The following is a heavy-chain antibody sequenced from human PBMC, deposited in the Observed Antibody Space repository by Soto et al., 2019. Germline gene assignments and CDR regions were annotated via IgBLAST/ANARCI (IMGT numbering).Heavy chain of an antibody. V-gene: IGHV4-31*03. J-gene: IGHJ4*02. CDR1: GGSISSGGYY. D-gene: IGHD2-15*01. CDR2: IYYSGST. CDR3: ARFTPLGYCSGGSCYFLSPDVGAFDY. Sequence: QVQLQESGPGLVKPSQTLSLTCTVSGGSISSGGYYWSWIRQHPGKGLEWIGYIYYSGSTYYNPSLKSRVTISVDTSKNQFSLKLSSVTAADTAVYYCARFTPLGYCSGGSCYFLSPDVGAFDYWGQGTLVTVSS.